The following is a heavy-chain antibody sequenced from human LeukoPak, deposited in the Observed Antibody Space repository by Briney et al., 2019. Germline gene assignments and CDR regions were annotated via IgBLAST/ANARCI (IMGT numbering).Heavy chain of an antibody. CDR3: TTTPMVRGVRRFFDY. D-gene: IGHD3-10*01. CDR1: GFTFSNAW. V-gene: IGHV3-15*01. Sequence: GGSLRLSCAASGFTFSNAWMSWVRQAPGKGLEWVGRIKSKTDGGTTDYAAPVKGRFTISRDDSKNTLYLQMNSLKTEDTAVYYCTTTPMVRGVRRFFDYWGQGTLVTVSS. J-gene: IGHJ4*02. CDR2: IKSKTDGGTT.